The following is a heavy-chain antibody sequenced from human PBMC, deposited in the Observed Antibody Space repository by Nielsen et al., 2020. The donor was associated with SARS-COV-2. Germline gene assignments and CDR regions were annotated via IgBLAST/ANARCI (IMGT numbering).Heavy chain of an antibody. CDR3: VRVRDDGYYYDTGPFDH. Sequence: GGSLRLSCAVSGFTFSPYAMHWIRQAPGKGLDWVAVISYDGSNDFYADSVKGRFTISRDNAENTQYLHMNSLRANDTAVYYCVRVRDDGYYYDTGPFDHWGQGTLVTVSS. CDR2: ISYDGSND. CDR1: GFTFSPYA. D-gene: IGHD3-22*01. V-gene: IGHV3-30-3*01. J-gene: IGHJ4*02.